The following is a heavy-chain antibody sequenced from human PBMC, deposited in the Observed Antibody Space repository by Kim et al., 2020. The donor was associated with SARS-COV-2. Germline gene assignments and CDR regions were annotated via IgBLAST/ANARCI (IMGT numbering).Heavy chain of an antibody. CDR3: ARVPHGAGDEGLGALDY. CDR1: GGTFSSYA. J-gene: IGHJ4*02. CDR2: IIPIFGTA. D-gene: IGHD3-16*01. Sequence: SVKVSCKASGGTFSSYAISWVRQAPGQGLEWMGGIIPIFGTANYAQKFQGRVTITADESTSTAYMELSSLRSEDTAVYYCARVPHGAGDEGLGALDYWGQGTLVTVSS. V-gene: IGHV1-69*13.